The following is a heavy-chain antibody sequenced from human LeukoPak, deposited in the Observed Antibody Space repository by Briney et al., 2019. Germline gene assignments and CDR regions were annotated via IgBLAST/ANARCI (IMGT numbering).Heavy chain of an antibody. CDR3: ARGMTYYYDSSGYTLDY. CDR2: TSAYNGNT. V-gene: IGHV1-18*01. CDR1: GYTFTSYG. J-gene: IGHJ4*02. Sequence: ASVKVSCKASGYTFTSYGISWVRQAPGQGLEWMGWTSAYNGNTNYAQKLQGRVTMTTDTSTSTAYMELRSLRSEDTAVYYCARGMTYYYDSSGYTLDYWGQGTLVTVSS. D-gene: IGHD3-22*01.